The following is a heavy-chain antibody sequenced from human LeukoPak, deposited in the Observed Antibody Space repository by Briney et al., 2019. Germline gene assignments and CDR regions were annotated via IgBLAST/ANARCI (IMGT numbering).Heavy chain of an antibody. V-gene: IGHV1-8*01. D-gene: IGHD4-23*01. Sequence: ASVKVSCKASGYTFASYDITWVRQATGQGLECMGWMNPNSGNTGYAQKFQGRVTMTRNTSISTAYMELSSLRSEDTAVYYCAGNYGGNSRAFDIWGQGTMVTVSS. CDR3: AGNYGGNSRAFDI. CDR2: MNPNSGNT. CDR1: GYTFASYD. J-gene: IGHJ3*02.